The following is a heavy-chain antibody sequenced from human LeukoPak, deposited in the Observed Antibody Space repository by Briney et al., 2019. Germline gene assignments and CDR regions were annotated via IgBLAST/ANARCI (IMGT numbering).Heavy chain of an antibody. D-gene: IGHD3-10*01. J-gene: IGHJ4*02. CDR1: GFTFNSYS. CDR2: ISSSSSYI. CDR3: AKEAYGSGEKMADY. V-gene: IGHV3-21*01. Sequence: GGSLRLSCAASGFTFNSYSMNWVRQAPGKGLEWVSSISSSSSYIYYADSMKGRFTISRDNAKNSLYLQMNSLRVEDTAVYYCAKEAYGSGEKMADYWGQGTLVTVSS.